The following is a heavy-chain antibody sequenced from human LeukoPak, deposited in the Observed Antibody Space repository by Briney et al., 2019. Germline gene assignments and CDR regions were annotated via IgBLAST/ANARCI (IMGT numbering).Heavy chain of an antibody. CDR3: AKGGGGGGSYFDY. J-gene: IGHJ4*02. CDR2: VSACGDST. V-gene: IGHV3-23*01. D-gene: IGHD3-10*01. Sequence: AGSLSLSCATSGFTFCSYGMGWVRLVPGPGLERVSLVSACGDSTHYADSVKGRFNISRDNYKNTLYLQMNSLRAEDTAIYYCAKGGGGGGSYFDYWGQGTLVTVS. CDR1: GFTFCSYG.